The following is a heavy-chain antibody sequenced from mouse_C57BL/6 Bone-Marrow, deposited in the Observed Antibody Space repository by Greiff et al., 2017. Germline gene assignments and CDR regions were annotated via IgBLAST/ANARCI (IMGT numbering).Heavy chain of an antibody. J-gene: IGHJ3*01. CDR1: GFNIKDDY. D-gene: IGHD2-3*01. CDR3: TTDGWGFAY. Sequence: EVKLQQSGAELVRPGASVKLSCTASGFNIKDDYMHWVKQRPEQGLEWIGWIDPENGDTEYASKFQGKATITADTSSNTAYLQLSSLTSEDTAVYYCTTDGWGFAYWGQGTLVTVSA. CDR2: IDPENGDT. V-gene: IGHV14-4*01.